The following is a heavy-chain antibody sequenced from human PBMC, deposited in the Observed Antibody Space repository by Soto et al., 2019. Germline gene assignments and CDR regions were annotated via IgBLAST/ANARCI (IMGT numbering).Heavy chain of an antibody. CDR1: DGSFSGYY. CDR3: ARVLASPTHSRSFDY. Sequence: LSLTCAVYDGSFSGYYLSWIRQPPGKGLEWIGEINHSGSTNYNPSLKSRVTISVDTSKNQFSLKLSSVTAADTAVYYCARVLASPTHSRSFDYWGQGTLVTVSS. CDR2: INHSGST. J-gene: IGHJ4*02. D-gene: IGHD3-3*02. V-gene: IGHV4-34*01.